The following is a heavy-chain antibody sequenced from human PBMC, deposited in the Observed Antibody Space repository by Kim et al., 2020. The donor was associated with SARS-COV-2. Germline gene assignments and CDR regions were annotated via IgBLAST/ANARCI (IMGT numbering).Heavy chain of an antibody. Sequence: GGSLRLSCAASGFTFSSYSMNWVRQAPGKGLEWVSSISSSSSYIYYADSVKGRFTISRDNAKNSLYLQMNSLRAEDTAVSYCARGTNYYDSSGYPDYWGQGTLITVSS. CDR1: GFTFSSYS. V-gene: IGHV3-21*01. CDR3: ARGTNYYDSSGYPDY. J-gene: IGHJ4*02. CDR2: ISSSSSYI. D-gene: IGHD3-22*01.